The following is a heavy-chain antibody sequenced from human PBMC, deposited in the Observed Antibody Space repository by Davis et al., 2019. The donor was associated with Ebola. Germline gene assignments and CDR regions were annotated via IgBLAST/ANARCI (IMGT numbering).Heavy chain of an antibody. CDR3: AKGFEWFGELFSYYYGMDV. J-gene: IGHJ6*02. Sequence: GESLKISCAASGFTFSSYAMSWVRQAPGKGLEWVSAISGSGGSTYYADSVKGRFTISRDNSKNTLYLQMNSLRAEDTAVYYCAKGFEWFGELFSYYYGMDVWGQGTTVTVSS. V-gene: IGHV3-23*01. D-gene: IGHD3-10*01. CDR1: GFTFSSYA. CDR2: ISGSGGST.